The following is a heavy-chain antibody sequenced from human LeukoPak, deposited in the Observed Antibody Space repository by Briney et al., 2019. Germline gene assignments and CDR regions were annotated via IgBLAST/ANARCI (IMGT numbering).Heavy chain of an antibody. CDR3: AGYCSSTSCPNNAFDI. CDR2: IYYSGST. V-gene: IGHV4-39*01. CDR1: GGSISSSSYY. D-gene: IGHD2-2*01. J-gene: IGHJ3*02. Sequence: SGTLSPTCTVSGGSISSSSYYWGWIRQPPGKGLEWIGSIYYSGSTYYNPSLKSRVTISVDTSKNQFSLKLSSVTAADTAVYYCAGYCSSTSCPNNAFDIWGQGTMVTVSS.